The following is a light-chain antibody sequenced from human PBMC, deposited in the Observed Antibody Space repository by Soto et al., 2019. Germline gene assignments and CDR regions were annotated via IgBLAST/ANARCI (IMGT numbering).Light chain of an antibody. V-gene: IGKV3-15*01. J-gene: IGKJ2*01. CDR3: QQGHNWPLT. CDR1: QRINSE. Sequence: EIVMTQSAATLSLSPGERAALSCRASQRINSELAWYQQKPGQPPRLLIYGASTRATGVPARFTGSESGSEVTLTISGLQSEDFAFYYCQQGHNWPLTFGQGTRLEI. CDR2: GAS.